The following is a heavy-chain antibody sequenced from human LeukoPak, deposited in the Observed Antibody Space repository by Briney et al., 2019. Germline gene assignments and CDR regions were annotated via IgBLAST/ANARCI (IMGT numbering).Heavy chain of an antibody. J-gene: IGHJ3*02. D-gene: IGHD3-3*01. V-gene: IGHV1-8*01. CDR2: MNPNSGNT. Sequence: GASVKVSCKASGYTFTSYDINWVRQATGQGLEWMGWMNPNSGNTGYAQKFQGRVTMTRNTSISTAYMELSSLRSEDTAMYYCARGNPLGLEWFEDAFDIWGQGTMVTVSS. CDR1: GYTFTSYD. CDR3: ARGNPLGLEWFEDAFDI.